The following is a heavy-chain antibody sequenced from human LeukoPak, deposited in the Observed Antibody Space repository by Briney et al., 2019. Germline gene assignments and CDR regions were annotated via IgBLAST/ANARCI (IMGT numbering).Heavy chain of an antibody. D-gene: IGHD6-6*01. CDR1: GGTFSSYA. CDR3: AREPWSSSSQYYFDY. Sequence: GASVKVSCKXSGGTFSSYAISWVRQAPGQGLEWMGRIIPIFGTANYAQKFQGRVTITTDESTSTAYMELSSLRSEDTAVYYCAREPWSSSSQYYFDYWGQGTLVTVSS. J-gene: IGHJ4*02. CDR2: IIPIFGTA. V-gene: IGHV1-69*05.